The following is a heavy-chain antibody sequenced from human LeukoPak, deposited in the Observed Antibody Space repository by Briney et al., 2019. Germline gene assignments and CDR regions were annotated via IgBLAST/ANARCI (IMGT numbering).Heavy chain of an antibody. V-gene: IGHV4-59*01. Sequence: SETLSLTCTVSGGSISSYYWSWIRQPPGKGLEWIGCIYYSGSTNYNPSPKSRLTISVDTSKHQFSLKLSSVTAADTAVYYCARARVGATIDAFDIWGQGTMVTVSS. J-gene: IGHJ3*02. CDR3: ARARVGATIDAFDI. CDR2: IYYSGST. CDR1: GGSISSYY. D-gene: IGHD1-26*01.